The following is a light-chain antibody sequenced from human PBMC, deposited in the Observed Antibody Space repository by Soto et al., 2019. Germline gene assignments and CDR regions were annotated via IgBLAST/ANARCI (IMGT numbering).Light chain of an antibody. Sequence: SALAQPASVSGPPGQSITISCTGTSSDVGGYNSVSWYQQHPGKAPKLMIYDVSNRPSWVSNRFSGSKSVNTHSPTISGLQAADEADYYCSSYTSRSTVVFGGGTKLTVL. CDR2: DVS. J-gene: IGLJ2*01. V-gene: IGLV2-14*01. CDR3: SSYTSRSTVV. CDR1: SSDVGGYNS.